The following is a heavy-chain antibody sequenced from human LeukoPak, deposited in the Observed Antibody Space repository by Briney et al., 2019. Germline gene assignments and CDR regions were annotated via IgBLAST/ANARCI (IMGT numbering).Heavy chain of an antibody. CDR2: ISYDGSNK. D-gene: IGHD1-26*01. Sequence: GRSLRLSCAASGFTFSSYAMHWVRQAPGKGLEWVAVISYDGSNKYYADSMKGRFTISRDNSKNTLYLQMNSLRAEDTAVYYCARDRSLQWEQRSSYFNYWGQGTLVTVSS. CDR3: ARDRSLQWEQRSSYFNY. CDR1: GFTFSSYA. V-gene: IGHV3-30-3*01. J-gene: IGHJ4*02.